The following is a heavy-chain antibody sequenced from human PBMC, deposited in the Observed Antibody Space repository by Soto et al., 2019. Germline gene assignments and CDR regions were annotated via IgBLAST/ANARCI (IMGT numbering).Heavy chain of an antibody. CDR3: ARVVPAAMYYYYAMDV. Sequence: GGSLRLSCAASGFTFSTYAMHWVRQAPGKGLEWVAVLSYDGSNKYYADSVKGRFTISRDNSKNTLYLQMNSLRAEDTAVYYCARVVPAAMYYYYAMDVWGQGTPVTVSS. CDR1: GFTFSTYA. D-gene: IGHD2-2*01. CDR2: LSYDGSNK. J-gene: IGHJ6*02. V-gene: IGHV3-30*03.